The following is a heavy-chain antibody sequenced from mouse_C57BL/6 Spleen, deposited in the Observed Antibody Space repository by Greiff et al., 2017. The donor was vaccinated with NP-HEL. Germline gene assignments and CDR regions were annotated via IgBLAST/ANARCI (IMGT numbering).Heavy chain of an antibody. CDR2: ISGGGGNT. V-gene: IGHV5-9*01. D-gene: IGHD2-2*01. Sequence: EVMLVESGGGLVKPGGSLKLSCAASGFTFSSYTMSWVRQTPEKRLEWVATISGGGGNTYYPDSVKGRFTISRDNAKNTLYLQMSSLRSEDTALYYCARHGYDEGYYAMDYWGQGTSVTVSS. J-gene: IGHJ4*01. CDR1: GFTFSSYT. CDR3: ARHGYDEGYYAMDY.